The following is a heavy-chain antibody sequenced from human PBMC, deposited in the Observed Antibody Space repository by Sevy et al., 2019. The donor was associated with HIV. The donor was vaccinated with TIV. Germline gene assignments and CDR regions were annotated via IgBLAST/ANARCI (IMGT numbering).Heavy chain of an antibody. V-gene: IGHV3-23*01. Sequence: GGSLRLSCAASGFTFSAYAMAWVRQAPGKGLEWVSVFSVGGYTYYADSVKGRFTISSDNSKKTVYLQINSLRGEDTARYYCAKDLGDTSVMVFYFDHCGHGTLFTVSS. D-gene: IGHD2-8*01. CDR3: AKDLGDTSVMVFYFDH. CDR2: FSVGGYT. CDR1: GFTFSAYA. J-gene: IGHJ4*01.